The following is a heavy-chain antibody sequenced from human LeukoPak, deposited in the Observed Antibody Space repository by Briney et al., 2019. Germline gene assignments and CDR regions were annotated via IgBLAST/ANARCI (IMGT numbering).Heavy chain of an antibody. V-gene: IGHV3-11*06. J-gene: IGHJ3*02. D-gene: IGHD6-19*01. CDR2: ISSSSSYT. Sequence: GGSLRLSCAASGFTFSDYYMSWIRQAPGKGLEWVSYISSSSSYTNYADSVKGRFTISRDNAENSLYLQMNSLRAEDTAVYYCARIVVGEKQWLAPDAFDIWGQGTMVTVSS. CDR3: ARIVVGEKQWLAPDAFDI. CDR1: GFTFSDYY.